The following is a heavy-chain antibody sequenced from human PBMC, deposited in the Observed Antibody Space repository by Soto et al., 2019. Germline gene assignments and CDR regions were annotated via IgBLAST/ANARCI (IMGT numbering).Heavy chain of an antibody. D-gene: IGHD6-13*01. CDR1: GFTFSSYA. CDR3: ARGSGIAAARDAFDI. CDR2: ISYDGSNK. J-gene: IGHJ3*02. Sequence: QVQLAESGGGVVQPGRSLRLSCAASGFTFSSYAMHWVRQAPGKGLEWVAVISYDGSNKYYADSVKGRFTISRDNSKNTLYLQMNSLRAEDTAVYYCARGSGIAAARDAFDIWGQGTMVTVSS. V-gene: IGHV3-30-3*01.